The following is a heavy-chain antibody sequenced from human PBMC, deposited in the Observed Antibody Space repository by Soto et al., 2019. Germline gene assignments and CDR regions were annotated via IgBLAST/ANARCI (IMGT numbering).Heavy chain of an antibody. D-gene: IGHD3-3*01. CDR3: AISPNYDFWSGLLY. Sequence: QVQLVQSGAEVKKPGSSVKVSCKASGGTFSSYAISWVRQAPGQVLEWMGGIIPIFGTANYAQKFQGRVTITADESTSTAYMELSSLRSEDPAVYYCAISPNYDFWSGLLYWGQGTLVTVSS. CDR2: IIPIFGTA. CDR1: GGTFSSYA. V-gene: IGHV1-69*01. J-gene: IGHJ4*02.